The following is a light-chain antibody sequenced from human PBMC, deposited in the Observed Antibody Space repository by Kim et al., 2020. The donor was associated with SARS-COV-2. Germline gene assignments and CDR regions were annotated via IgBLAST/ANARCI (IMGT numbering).Light chain of an antibody. V-gene: IGKV1-39*01. J-gene: IGKJ1*01. CDR1: QSISSY. CDR2: AAS. CDR3: QQTFTSPPT. Sequence: ASVGDRVSITCRASQSISSYLNWYQQKIGKAPKLLIYAASRLQSGAPSRFSGTGSGTDFTLTINSLQPEDFATYYCQQTFTSPPTFGQGTKVDIK.